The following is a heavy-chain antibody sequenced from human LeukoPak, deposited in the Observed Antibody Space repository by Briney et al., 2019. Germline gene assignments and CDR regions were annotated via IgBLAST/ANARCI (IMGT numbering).Heavy chain of an antibody. CDR3: AKASGGQIEEVQPATLIDY. D-gene: IGHD2-8*02. J-gene: IGHJ4*02. CDR2: ISGSGGST. CDR1: GFTFSSYA. V-gene: IGHV3-23*01. Sequence: GGSLRLSCAASGFTFSSYAMSWVRQAPGKGLEWVSAISGSGGSTYYADSVKGRFTIARDNSRNTLYLQMNSLSDEAPEVYYCAKASGGQIEEVQPATLIDYWGQGTLVTVSS.